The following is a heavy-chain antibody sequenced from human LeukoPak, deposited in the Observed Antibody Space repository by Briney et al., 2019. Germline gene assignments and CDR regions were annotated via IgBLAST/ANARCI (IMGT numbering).Heavy chain of an antibody. J-gene: IGHJ4*02. CDR3: ARELTYYYDSSGYYNTRGFDY. D-gene: IGHD3-22*01. CDR1: GFTFSSYS. V-gene: IGHV3-21*01. CDR2: ISSSSSYI. Sequence: GGSLRLSCAASGFTFSSYSMNWVRQAPGKGLEWVSSISSSSSYIYYADSVKGRFTISRDNAKNSLYLQTNSLRAEDTAVYYCARELTYYYDSSGYYNTRGFDYWGQGTLVTVSS.